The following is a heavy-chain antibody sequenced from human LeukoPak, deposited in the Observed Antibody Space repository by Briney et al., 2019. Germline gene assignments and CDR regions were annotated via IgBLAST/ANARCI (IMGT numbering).Heavy chain of an antibody. J-gene: IGHJ6*02. CDR2: INPSGGGT. V-gene: IGHV1-46*01. Sequence: ASVKVSCKASGYTFTSYGISWVRQAPGQGLEWMGIINPSGGGTSYAQKFQGRVTMTRDTSTSTVYMELSSLRSDDTAVYYCARPPGYYYGLDVWGQGTTVTVSS. CDR1: GYTFTSYG. CDR3: ARPPGYYYGLDV.